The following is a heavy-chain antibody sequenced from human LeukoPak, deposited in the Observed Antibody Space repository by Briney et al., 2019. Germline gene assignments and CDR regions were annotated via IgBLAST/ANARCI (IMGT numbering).Heavy chain of an antibody. D-gene: IGHD3-9*01. Sequence: PSETLSLTCAVYGGSITGYYWSWIRQNPGRGLEWVGEIHYTGATSYNPSLKSRATISTDTSKNQFSLRLSSVTAADTAVYYCARGNILTGYCFDFWGQGALVTVSS. CDR3: ARGNILTGYCFDF. CDR1: GGSITGYY. J-gene: IGHJ4*02. V-gene: IGHV4-34*01. CDR2: IHYTGAT.